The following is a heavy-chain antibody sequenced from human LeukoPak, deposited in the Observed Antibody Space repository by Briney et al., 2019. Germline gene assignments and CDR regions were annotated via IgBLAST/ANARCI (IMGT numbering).Heavy chain of an antibody. CDR3: ARGVVVPAAHFDY. D-gene: IGHD2-2*01. V-gene: IGHV4-61*02. Sequence: SETLSLTXTVSGGSISSGSYYWSWLRQPAGKGLEWIGRIYTSGSTNYNPSLKSRVTISVDTSKNQFSLKLSSVTAADTAVYYCARGVVVPAAHFDYWGQGTLVTVSS. J-gene: IGHJ4*02. CDR1: GGSISSGSYY. CDR2: IYTSGST.